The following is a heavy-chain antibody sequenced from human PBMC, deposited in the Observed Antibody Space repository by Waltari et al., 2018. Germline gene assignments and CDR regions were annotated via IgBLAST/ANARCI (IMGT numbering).Heavy chain of an antibody. Sequence: QVQLQQSGPGLVKPSQTLSLTCAIPGASVSSHNAGWHWIRQSPSRGLEWLGRTYYRSRWYNEYAVSLTSRITINPDTSKNQFSLQLNSVTPEDTAVYYCARDLDFQYWGQGTLVTVSS. V-gene: IGHV6-1*01. CDR1: GASVSSHNAG. J-gene: IGHJ1*01. CDR3: ARDLDFQY. CDR2: TYYRSRWYN.